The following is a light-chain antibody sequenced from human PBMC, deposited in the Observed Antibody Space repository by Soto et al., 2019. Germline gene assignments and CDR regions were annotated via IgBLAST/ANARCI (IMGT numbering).Light chain of an antibody. CDR1: TSNIGSNS. Sequence: QAVVTQPPSVSGTPGQRVTISCSGSTSNIGSNSVNWYQQLPGTAPKLLIYSDVYRPSGVPDRVSGSRSGTSASLAISGLQSEDEADYYCAAWDDSLIAVLFGGGTKVTVL. J-gene: IGLJ2*01. CDR2: SDV. CDR3: AAWDDSLIAVL. V-gene: IGLV1-44*01.